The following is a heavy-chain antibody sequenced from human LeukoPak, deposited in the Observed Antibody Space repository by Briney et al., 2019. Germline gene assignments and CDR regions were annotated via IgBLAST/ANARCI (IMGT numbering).Heavy chain of an antibody. V-gene: IGHV4-59*08. J-gene: IGHJ3*01. CDR2: IYHTGPT. Sequence: AGSLRLAGTGSGGSVSGNVFCRGLRPPRGGRVGFFSYIYHTGPTDSNPSLKSRVAVSLDTSKNQFSLKLSSVTAADTAVYYCARRWVYDKRAFDAWGQGTMVTVSA. CDR3: ARRWVYDKRAFDA. D-gene: IGHD3-16*01. CDR1: GGSVSGNVF.